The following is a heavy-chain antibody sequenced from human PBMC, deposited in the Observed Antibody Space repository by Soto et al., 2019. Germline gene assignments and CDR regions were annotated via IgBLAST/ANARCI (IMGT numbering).Heavy chain of an antibody. CDR3: ARGIRRYSSSWREGGVWFDP. Sequence: ASVKVSCKASGGTFSSYTISWVRQAPGQGLEWMGRIIPILGIANYAQKFQGRVTITADKSTSTAYMELSSLRSEDTAVYYCARGIRRYSSSWREGGVWFDPWGQGTLVTVSS. V-gene: IGHV1-69*02. D-gene: IGHD6-13*01. J-gene: IGHJ5*02. CDR2: IIPILGIA. CDR1: GGTFSSYT.